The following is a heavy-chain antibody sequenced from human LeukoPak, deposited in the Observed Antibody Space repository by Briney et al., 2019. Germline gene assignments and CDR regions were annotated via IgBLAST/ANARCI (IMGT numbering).Heavy chain of an antibody. D-gene: IGHD3-22*01. Sequence: SETLSLTCSVSGGTISSSCWSWMRQPPGKGLEWIGYIHYSGTTKFNPSLQSRVTISVDTSKNQFSLNLRSVTAADTAVYYCARGYFDSSGYSNPFDYWGQGTLVTVSS. CDR2: IHYSGTT. V-gene: IGHV4-59*01. CDR1: GGTISSSC. CDR3: ARGYFDSSGYSNPFDY. J-gene: IGHJ4*02.